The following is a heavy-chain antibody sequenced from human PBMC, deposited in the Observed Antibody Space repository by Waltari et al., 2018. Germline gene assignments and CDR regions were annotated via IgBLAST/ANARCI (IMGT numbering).Heavy chain of an antibody. Sequence: QVHLQESGPGLVKTSETLSLTCTVSGGSLYSSYWSWFRQPAGKELEWIGHIYPSGGTNYSPSLRSRVTMSVDTSKRQFSLKLSSVTAADTAMYYCARDRYYDSSGYSQSYYYDSWGQGTLVTVSS. J-gene: IGHJ4*02. CDR2: IYPSGGT. CDR3: ARDRYYDSSGYSQSYYYDS. V-gene: IGHV4-4*07. D-gene: IGHD3-22*01. CDR1: GGSLYSSY.